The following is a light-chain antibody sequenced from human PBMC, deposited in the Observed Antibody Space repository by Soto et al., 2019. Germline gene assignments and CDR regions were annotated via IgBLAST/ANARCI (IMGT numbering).Light chain of an antibody. Sequence: DIQMTQSPSSVSASVGDRVTITCRASQGVSTWLAWYQQKPGKAPKLLISAASNLQSGFPSRFTGSGSGTDFTLTITNLQPEDFATYYCQQTNSFPFTFGGGSKLEVK. CDR2: AAS. CDR1: QGVSTW. CDR3: QQTNSFPFT. V-gene: IGKV1D-12*01. J-gene: IGKJ4*01.